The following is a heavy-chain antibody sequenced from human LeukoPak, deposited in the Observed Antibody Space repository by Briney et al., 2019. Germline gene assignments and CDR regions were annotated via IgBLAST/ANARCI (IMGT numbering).Heavy chain of an antibody. J-gene: IGHJ4*02. CDR2: ITGSGDGT. Sequence: PGGSLRLSCAASGFTFSSYAMMWVRQAPGKRLEWISSITGSGDGTYYADSVRGRFTISRDNSDNTLCLQVNSLRAEDTAVYFCVKGFVHPTYYFDYWGQGTLVTVSS. V-gene: IGHV3-23*01. CDR1: GFTFSSYA. D-gene: IGHD3-10*01. CDR3: VKGFVHPTYYFDY.